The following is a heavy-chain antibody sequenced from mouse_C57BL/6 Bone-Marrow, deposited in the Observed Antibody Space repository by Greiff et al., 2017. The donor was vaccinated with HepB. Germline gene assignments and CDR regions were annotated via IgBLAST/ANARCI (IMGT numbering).Heavy chain of an antibody. Sequence: VQLQQSGAELVKPGASVKLSCKASGYTFTSYWMHWVKQRPGRGLEWIGRIDPNSGGTKYNEKFKSKATLTVDKPSSTAYMQLSSLTSEDSAVYYCARGSVVAHYYFDYWGQGTTLTVSS. V-gene: IGHV1-72*01. CDR2: IDPNSGGT. CDR1: GYTFTSYW. J-gene: IGHJ2*01. D-gene: IGHD1-1*01. CDR3: ARGSVVAHYYFDY.